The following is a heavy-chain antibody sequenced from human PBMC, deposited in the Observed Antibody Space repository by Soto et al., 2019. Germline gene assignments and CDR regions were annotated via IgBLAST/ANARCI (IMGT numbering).Heavy chain of an antibody. Sequence: QVQLVQSGAEVKKPGSSVKVSCKASGGTFSSYTISWVRQAPGQGLEWMGRIIPILGIANHAQKFQGRVTSTADKSTSTAYMELSSLRSEDTAVYYCARVRIAAAGKAEYFQHWGQGTLVTVSS. D-gene: IGHD6-13*01. J-gene: IGHJ1*01. CDR2: IIPILGIA. V-gene: IGHV1-69*02. CDR3: ARVRIAAAGKAEYFQH. CDR1: GGTFSSYT.